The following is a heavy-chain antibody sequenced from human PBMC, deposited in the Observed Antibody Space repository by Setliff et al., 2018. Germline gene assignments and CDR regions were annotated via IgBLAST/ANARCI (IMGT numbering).Heavy chain of an antibody. CDR3: ARGKTFFGAFIRAFDI. CDR1: GGSFSTYY. D-gene: IGHD3-3*01. J-gene: IGHJ3*02. CDR2: INHSGST. Sequence: PSETLSLTCAVYGGSFSTYYWIWIRQPPGKGLEWIGEINHSGSTNYNPSLKSRVTISIDTSKNQFSLKLSSVTAADTAVYNCARGKTFFGAFIRAFDIWGQGRMVTVSS. V-gene: IGHV4-34*01.